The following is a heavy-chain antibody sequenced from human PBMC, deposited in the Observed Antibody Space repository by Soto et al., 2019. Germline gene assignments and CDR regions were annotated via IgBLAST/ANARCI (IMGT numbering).Heavy chain of an antibody. CDR2: ISYDGSNK. J-gene: IGHJ6*02. D-gene: IGHD6-19*01. CDR3: ARVIAVAGFYYYYGMDV. V-gene: IGHV3-30-3*01. Sequence: QVQLVESGGGVVQPGRSLRLSCAASGFTFSSYAMHWVRQAPGKGLEWVAVISYDGSNKYYADSVKGRFTISRDNSKNTLYLQMNSLRAEDTAVYYCARVIAVAGFYYYYGMDVWGQGTTVTVSS. CDR1: GFTFSSYA.